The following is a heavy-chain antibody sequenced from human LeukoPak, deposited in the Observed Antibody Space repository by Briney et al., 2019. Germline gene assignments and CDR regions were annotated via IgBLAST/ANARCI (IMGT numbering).Heavy chain of an antibody. CDR3: ARRAILVGATTYYYGMDV. J-gene: IGHJ6*02. D-gene: IGHD1-26*01. Sequence: SETLSLTCTVSGGAITNYYWSWIRQPPGKGLEWIGYISYSGHPNYSPSLKSRVTISLDTSKKQFSLKLSSVTAADTAVYYCARRAILVGATTYYYGMDVWGQGTTVTVSS. V-gene: IGHV4-59*01. CDR1: GGAITNYY. CDR2: ISYSGHP.